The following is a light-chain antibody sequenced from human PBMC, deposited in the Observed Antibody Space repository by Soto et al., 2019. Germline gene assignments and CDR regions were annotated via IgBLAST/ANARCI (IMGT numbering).Light chain of an antibody. CDR2: EVS. CDR3: GSYPLG. Sequence: QSVLTQPASVSGSPGQSITISCTGTSSDVGSYNLVSWYQQHPGKAPKLMIYEVSKRPSGVSNRFSGSKSGNTASLTISGLQAEDEADYYCGSYPLGFGGGTKLTVL. CDR1: SSDVGSYNL. J-gene: IGLJ3*02. V-gene: IGLV2-23*02.